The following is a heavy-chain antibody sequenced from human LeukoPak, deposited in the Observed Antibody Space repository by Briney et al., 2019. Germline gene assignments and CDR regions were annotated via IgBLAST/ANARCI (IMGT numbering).Heavy chain of an antibody. CDR3: ARQERSGTYWNLDAFDT. V-gene: IGHV5-51*01. J-gene: IGHJ3*02. Sequence: GESLKISCKGSGYSFTSFWIGWVRQMPGKGLEWMGIIYPGDSDTRYSPSFQGQVTFSADKSINTAYLQWSSLEASDTAMYYCARQERSGTYWNLDAFDTWGQGTMVTVSS. CDR1: GYSFTSFW. CDR2: IYPGDSDT. D-gene: IGHD1-26*01.